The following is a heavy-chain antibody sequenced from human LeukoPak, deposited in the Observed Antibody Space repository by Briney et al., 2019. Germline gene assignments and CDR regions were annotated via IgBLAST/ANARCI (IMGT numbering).Heavy chain of an antibody. CDR2: ISAYNGNT. D-gene: IGHD1-7*01. CDR3: ARDGPITGTSSYYYYYYMDV. Sequence: ASVKVSCKASGYTFTSYGIGWVRQAPGQGLEWMGWISAYNGNTNYAQKLQGRVTMTTDTSTSTAYMELRSLRSDDTAVYYCARDGPITGTSSYYYYYYMDVWGKGTTVTVSS. J-gene: IGHJ6*03. V-gene: IGHV1-18*01. CDR1: GYTFTSYG.